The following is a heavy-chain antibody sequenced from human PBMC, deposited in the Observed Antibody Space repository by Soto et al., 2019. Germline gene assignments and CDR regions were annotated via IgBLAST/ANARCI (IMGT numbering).Heavy chain of an antibody. CDR2: IYYSGST. J-gene: IGHJ4*02. Sequence: QVQLQESGPGLVKPSQTLSLTYTVSGGSISSGGYYWSWIRQHPGKGLEWIGYIYYSGSTYYNPSLKSRVTISVDTSKNQFSLKLSSVTAADTAVYYCASSNGHSWYPAYWGQGTLVTVSS. CDR1: GGSISSGGYY. CDR3: ASSNGHSWYPAY. D-gene: IGHD6-13*01. V-gene: IGHV4-31*03.